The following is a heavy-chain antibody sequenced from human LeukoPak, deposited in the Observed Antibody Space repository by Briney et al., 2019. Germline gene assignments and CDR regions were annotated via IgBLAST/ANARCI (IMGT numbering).Heavy chain of an antibody. Sequence: GGSLRLSCAASGFTFSSYAMSWVGQAPGKGLEWVSAISGSGGSTYYADSVKGRFTISRDNSKNTLYLQMNSLRAEDKAVYYCAKALALTGYSGYDDAFDIWGQGTMVTVSS. CDR1: GFTFSSYA. CDR2: ISGSGGST. CDR3: AKALALTGYSGYDDAFDI. D-gene: IGHD5-12*01. V-gene: IGHV3-23*01. J-gene: IGHJ3*02.